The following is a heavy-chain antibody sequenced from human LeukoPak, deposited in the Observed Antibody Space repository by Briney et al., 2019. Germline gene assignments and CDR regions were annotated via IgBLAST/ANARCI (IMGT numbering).Heavy chain of an antibody. Sequence: SEALSLTCAVYGGSFSGYYWSWIRQPPGKGLEWIGEINHSGSTNYNPSLKSRLTISVDTSKNQFSLKLSSVTAADTAVYYCARGANCSGGSCYPDTRFDPWGQGTLVTVSS. CDR3: ARGANCSGGSCYPDTRFDP. CDR1: GGSFSGYY. V-gene: IGHV4-34*01. CDR2: INHSGST. D-gene: IGHD2-15*01. J-gene: IGHJ5*02.